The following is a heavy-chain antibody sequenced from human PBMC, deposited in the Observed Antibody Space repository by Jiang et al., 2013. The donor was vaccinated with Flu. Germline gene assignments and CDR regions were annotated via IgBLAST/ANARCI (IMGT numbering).Heavy chain of an antibody. D-gene: IGHD6-6*01. J-gene: IGHJ6*04. Sequence: SGAEVKKPGSSVKVSCKASGGTFSSYAISWVRQAPGQGLEWMGRIIPILGIANYAQKFQGRVTITADKSTSTAYMELSSLRSEDTAVYYCARRDPGYSSSSTYYYGMDVWGKGTTVTVSS. CDR3: ARRDPGYSSSSTYYYGMDV. V-gene: IGHV1-69*04. CDR1: GGTFSSYA. CDR2: IIPILGIA.